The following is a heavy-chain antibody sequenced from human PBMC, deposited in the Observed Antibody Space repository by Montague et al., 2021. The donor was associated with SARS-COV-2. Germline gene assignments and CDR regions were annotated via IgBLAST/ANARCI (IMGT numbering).Heavy chain of an antibody. CDR3: AKPGPFAFYFES. Sequence: SLRLSCAVSGFGFSGYAMNWVRQAPGKGLEWISVIYSGGDSTYYADPVRGRFTISRDDSKNTLFLHLNNLSAEDTAIYYCAKPGPFAFYFESWGQGTLVTVSS. CDR2: IYSGGDST. D-gene: IGHD3-10*01. CDR1: GFGFSGYA. J-gene: IGHJ4*02. V-gene: IGHV3-23*03.